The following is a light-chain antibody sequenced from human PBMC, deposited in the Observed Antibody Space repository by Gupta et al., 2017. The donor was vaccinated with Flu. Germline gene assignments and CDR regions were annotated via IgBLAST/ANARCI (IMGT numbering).Light chain of an antibody. V-gene: IGKV1-5*03. J-gene: IGKJ4*01. Sequence: DLPMTSADATLSGSIGDRVTITCRASQSISSWWAWYQQKPGKAQKLLVYKASSLESGVPSRFSGSGSGTEFTLTISSLQPDDFAIYYCQQYNSYLLTFGGGTKVEIK. CDR3: QQYNSYLLT. CDR1: QSISSW. CDR2: KAS.